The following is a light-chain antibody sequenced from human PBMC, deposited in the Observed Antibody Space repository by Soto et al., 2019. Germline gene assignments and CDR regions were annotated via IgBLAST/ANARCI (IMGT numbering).Light chain of an antibody. CDR2: DAS. V-gene: IGKV3-11*01. CDR1: QSISSY. J-gene: IGKJ4*01. CDR3: QQRSNWPLT. Sequence: ETVLTQSPATLCLSPGERATLSCRASQSISSYLAWYQQKPGQAPRLLIYDASKRATGIPARFSGSGSGTDFTLTISSLEPEDSAVYYCQQRSNWPLTFGGGTKVEIK.